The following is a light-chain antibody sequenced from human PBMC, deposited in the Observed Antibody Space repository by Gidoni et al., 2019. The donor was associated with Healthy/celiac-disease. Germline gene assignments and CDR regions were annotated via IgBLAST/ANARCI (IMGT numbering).Light chain of an antibody. CDR3: QQYNNWPLT. Sequence: EIVMTQSPATLSVSPGERATLSCRASQSVSSTLAGYQQKPGQAPRLLIYGASTRATGIPARFSGSGSGTEFTLTISSLQSEDFAVYYCQQYNNWPLTFGGGTKVEIK. V-gene: IGKV3-15*01. J-gene: IGKJ4*01. CDR2: GAS. CDR1: QSVSST.